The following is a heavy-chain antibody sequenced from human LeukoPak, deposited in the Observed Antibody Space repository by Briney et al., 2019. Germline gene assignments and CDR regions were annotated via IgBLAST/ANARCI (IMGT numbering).Heavy chain of an antibody. CDR2: TYYRSKWYN. J-gene: IGHJ5*02. D-gene: IGHD3-22*01. Sequence: SQTLSLTCAISGDSVSSNSAAWNWIRQSPSRGLEWLGRTYYRSKWYNDYAVSVKSRITINPDTSKNQFSLQLNSVTPEDTAVYYCARDTYYYDSSGYRTPNWFDPWGQGTLVTVSS. CDR3: ARDTYYYDSSGYRTPNWFDP. V-gene: IGHV6-1*01. CDR1: GDSVSSNSAA.